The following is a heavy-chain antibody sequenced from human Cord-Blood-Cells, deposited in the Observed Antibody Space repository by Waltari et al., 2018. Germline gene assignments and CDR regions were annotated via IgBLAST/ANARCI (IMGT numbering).Heavy chain of an antibody. CDR3: TTVLFFDY. V-gene: IGHV3-15*01. CDR1: GFTFSNAW. J-gene: IGHJ4*02. D-gene: IGHD2-21*01. CDR2: NKSKTDGGKT. Sequence: EVQLVESGGGLVKTGGSLSLSCAAYGFTFSNAWMSWGRQAPGKGREWVGRNKSKTDGGKTDYAAPVKGRFTISRENSKNTLYLQMNSLKTEDTAVYYCTTVLFFDYWGQGTLVTVSS.